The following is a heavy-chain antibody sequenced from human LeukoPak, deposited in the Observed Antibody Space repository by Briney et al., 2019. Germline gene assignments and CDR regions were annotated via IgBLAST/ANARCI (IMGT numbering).Heavy chain of an antibody. J-gene: IGHJ6*03. CDR2: ISSSSSYI. CDR1: GFTFSSYT. Sequence: GGSLRLSCAASGFTFSSYTMKWVRQAPGKGMEWVSSISSSSSYIYYADSVKGRFTISRDNAKNSLFLQMNSLRAEDTAVYFCARATWDPNYYYYMDVWGKGTTVTISS. V-gene: IGHV3-21*01. D-gene: IGHD1-26*01. CDR3: ARATWDPNYYYYMDV.